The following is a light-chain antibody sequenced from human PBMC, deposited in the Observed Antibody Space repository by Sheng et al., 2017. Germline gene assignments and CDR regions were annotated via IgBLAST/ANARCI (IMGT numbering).Light chain of an antibody. CDR1: QSVSSY. CDR2: DAS. CDR3: QQRSNWLT. V-gene: IGKV3-11*01. J-gene: IGKJ4*01. Sequence: EIVLTQSPATLSLSPGERATLSCRASQSVSSYLAWYQQKPGQAPRLLIYDASNRATGIPARFSGSGSGTDFTLTISSLEPEDFAVYYCQQRSNWLTFGGGPRWXSN.